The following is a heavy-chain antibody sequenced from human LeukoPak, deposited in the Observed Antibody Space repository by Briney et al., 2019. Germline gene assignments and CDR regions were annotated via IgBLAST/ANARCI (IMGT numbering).Heavy chain of an antibody. CDR1: GFTVSSNS. J-gene: IGHJ4*02. Sequence: PGGSLRLSCTVSGFTVSSNSMSWVRQAPGKGLEWVSFIYSDNTHYSDSVKGRFTISRDNSKNTLYLQMNSLRAEDTAVYYCAKTYDSSGFFDYWGQGTLVTVSS. CDR3: AKTYDSSGFFDY. V-gene: IGHV3-53*01. CDR2: IYSDNT. D-gene: IGHD3-22*01.